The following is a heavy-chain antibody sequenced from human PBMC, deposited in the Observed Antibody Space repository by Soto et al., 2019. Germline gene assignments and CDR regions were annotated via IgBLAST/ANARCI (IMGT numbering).Heavy chain of an antibody. V-gene: IGHV4-4*02. CDR3: ARAQPGSGGSAFQH. CDR2: IYHSGST. Sequence: SETLSLTCAVSGGSISSSNWWSWVRQPPGKGLEWIGEIYHSGSTNYNPSLKSRVTISVDKSKNQFSLKLSYVTAADTAVYYCARAQPGSGGSAFQHWGQGILVTVAS. J-gene: IGHJ1*01. D-gene: IGHD2-15*01. CDR1: GGSISSSNW.